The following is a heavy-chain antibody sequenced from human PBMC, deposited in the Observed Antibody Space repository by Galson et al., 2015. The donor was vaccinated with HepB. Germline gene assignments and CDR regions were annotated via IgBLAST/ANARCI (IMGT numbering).Heavy chain of an antibody. V-gene: IGHV1-69*13. D-gene: IGHD2-2*01. Sequence: SVKVSCKASGGTFSSYAISWVRQAPGQGLEWMGGIIPVFGTANYAQKFQGRVTITADESTSTAYMELSSLRSEDTAVYYCARAEIVVVPAASTSIYFDYWGQGTLVTVSS. CDR2: IIPVFGTA. CDR1: GGTFSSYA. CDR3: ARAEIVVVPAASTSIYFDY. J-gene: IGHJ4*02.